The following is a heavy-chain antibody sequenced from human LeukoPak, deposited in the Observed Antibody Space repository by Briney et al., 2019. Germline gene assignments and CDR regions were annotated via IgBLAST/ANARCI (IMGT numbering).Heavy chain of an antibody. CDR1: GFTVSSNY. CDR3: AREVPHRYYYDSSWYLDL. D-gene: IGHD3-22*01. Sequence: RAGGSRRLSWAASGFTVSSNYMSWVRQAPGKGLELFSVVYSGGSTYYADSVKGRFTIYRDNSKNTLYLEVNSLRDEDTAVYSCAREVPHRYYYDSSWYLDLWGRGTLVTVSS. J-gene: IGHJ2*01. CDR2: VYSGGST. V-gene: IGHV3-66*01.